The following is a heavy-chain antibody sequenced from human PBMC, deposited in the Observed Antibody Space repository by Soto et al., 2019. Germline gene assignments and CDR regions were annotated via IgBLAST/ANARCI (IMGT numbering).Heavy chain of an antibody. CDR3: ARDYCTGNTCYEFEY. Sequence: PEESLKISCKVSGYRFTNYWIGWVRQMPGKGLEWMGIIYPGDSDTRYSPSFHGQVPISADKSINTAYLQWSSLMASDTAMYYCARDYCTGNTCYEFEYWGQGTQVSVSS. D-gene: IGHD2-8*02. CDR2: IYPGDSDT. CDR1: GYRFTNYW. J-gene: IGHJ4*02. V-gene: IGHV5-51*01.